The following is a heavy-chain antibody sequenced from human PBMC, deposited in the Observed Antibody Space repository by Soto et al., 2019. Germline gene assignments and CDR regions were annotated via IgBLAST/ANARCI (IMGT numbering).Heavy chain of an antibody. CDR3: AQRVLWSGELSP. CDR2: VVGNGGTT. Sequence: GGSLRLSCAASGFTFSNYAMAWVRQAPGKGLEWVSSVVGNGGTTYYADSVKGRFTISRDNSRNTVYLQMNRLRVEDTAVYYCAQRVLWSGELSPRGPGTVVTGSS. J-gene: IGHJ1*01. CDR1: GFTFSNYA. V-gene: IGHV3-23*01. D-gene: IGHD3-10*01.